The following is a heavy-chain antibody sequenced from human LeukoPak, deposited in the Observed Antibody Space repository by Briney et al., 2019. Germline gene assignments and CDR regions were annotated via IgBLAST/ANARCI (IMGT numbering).Heavy chain of an antibody. CDR3: ASGRQMGY. V-gene: IGHV3-7*03. CDR2: IKQDGSEK. D-gene: IGHD5-24*01. CDR1: GFTFSSYW. J-gene: IGHJ4*02. Sequence: PGGSLRLSCATSGFTFSSYWMSWVRQAPGKGLEWVANIKQDGSEKYYVDSVKGRFTISRDNAKNSLFLQMDSLRAEDTAVYYCASGRQMGYWGQGALVTVSS.